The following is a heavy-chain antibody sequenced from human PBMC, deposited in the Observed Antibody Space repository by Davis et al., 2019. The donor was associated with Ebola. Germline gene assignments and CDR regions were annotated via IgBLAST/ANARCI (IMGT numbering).Heavy chain of an antibody. Sequence: MPSETLSLTCAVYGGSFSGYYWSWIRQPPGKGLEWIGEILHSRRTNYNPSLKSRVTISVDTSNNQFSLNLRSVTAADTAVYYCARGARYISGWFDYWDQGSLVIVSS. J-gene: IGHJ5*01. D-gene: IGHD6-19*01. CDR3: ARGARYISGWFDY. CDR1: GGSFSGYY. V-gene: IGHV4-34*01. CDR2: ILHSRRT.